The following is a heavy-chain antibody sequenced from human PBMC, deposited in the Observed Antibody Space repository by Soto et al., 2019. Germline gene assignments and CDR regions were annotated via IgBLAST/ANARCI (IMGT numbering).Heavy chain of an antibody. CDR2: ISGSGGST. CDR3: AKDRSIAARWRSYNWLDP. CDR1: GFTFSSYA. D-gene: IGHD6-6*01. J-gene: IGHJ5*02. Sequence: GGSLRLSCAASGFTFSSYAMSWVRQAPGKGLEWVSAISGSGGSTYYADSVKGRFTISRDNSKNTLYLQMNSLRAEDTAVYYCAKDRSIAARWRSYNWLDPWGQGTLVTVSS. V-gene: IGHV3-23*01.